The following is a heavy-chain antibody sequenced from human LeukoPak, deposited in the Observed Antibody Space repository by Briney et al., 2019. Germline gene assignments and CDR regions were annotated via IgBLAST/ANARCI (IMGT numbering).Heavy chain of an antibody. D-gene: IGHD2-2*01. V-gene: IGHV4-39*01. CDR2: IYYSGST. Sequence: SETLSLTCTVSGGSISSSSYYWGWIRQPPGKGLEWIGSIYYSGSTYYNPSLKSRVTISVDTSKNQFSLKLSSVTAADTAVYYCAPGSGTSSSDWGQGTLVTVSS. CDR1: GGSISSSSYY. J-gene: IGHJ4*02. CDR3: APGSGTSSSD.